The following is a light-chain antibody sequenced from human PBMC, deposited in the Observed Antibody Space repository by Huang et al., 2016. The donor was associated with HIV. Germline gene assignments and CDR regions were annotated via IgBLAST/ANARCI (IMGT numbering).Light chain of an antibody. J-gene: IGKJ5*01. CDR2: DAS. CDR3: QQRRTWPPVT. Sequence: EIVLTQSPVTLSLSPGERATLSCRASQSISNYLVWYQQKPGQAPRLLIYDASNRATGIPARFSGRGSGTDFTLTISSLEPEDSAIYYCQQRRTWPPVTFGQGTRLDI. V-gene: IGKV3-11*01. CDR1: QSISNY.